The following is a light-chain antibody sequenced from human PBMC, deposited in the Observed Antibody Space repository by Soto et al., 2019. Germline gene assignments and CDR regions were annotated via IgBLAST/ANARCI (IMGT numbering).Light chain of an antibody. CDR2: AAS. J-gene: IGKJ2*01. V-gene: IGKV1-39*01. CDR3: HQSYGPSYH. Sequence: DIQMTQSPCSLSASVGDRVTITCRASQNISIYLNWYQQNPGKATKLLIHAASSLQSGVPSRFSSSGSETDFALNISRLQPLDIVSYCCHQSYGPSYHFAQVTNLYIK. CDR1: QNISIY.